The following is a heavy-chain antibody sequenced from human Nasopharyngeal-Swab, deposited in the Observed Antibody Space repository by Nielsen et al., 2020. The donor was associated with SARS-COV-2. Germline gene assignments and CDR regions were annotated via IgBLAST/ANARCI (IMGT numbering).Heavy chain of an antibody. Sequence: SETLSLTCTVSGDSIAYSTFYWGWIRQPPGKGLEWLGHIYYNGNTYQNPSPKSRLTISVDKSKNQFSLQLSSVTAADTSVYYCVRSSSWYYFDYWAQGTQVTVSS. J-gene: IGHJ4*02. D-gene: IGHD6-13*01. CDR1: GDSIAYSTFY. CDR3: VRSSSWYYFDY. CDR2: IYYNGNT. V-gene: IGHV4-39*01.